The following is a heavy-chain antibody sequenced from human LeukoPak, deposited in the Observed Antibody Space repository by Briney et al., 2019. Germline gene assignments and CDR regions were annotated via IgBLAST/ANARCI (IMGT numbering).Heavy chain of an antibody. V-gene: IGHV6-1*01. CDR1: GDSVSSNSAA. CDR2: TYYRSKWYN. CDR3: CHSLSGRTGAFDI. D-gene: IGHD2-21*01. Sequence: SQTLSLTCALSGDSVSSNSAAWNWLRQSPSRGLEWLGRTYYRSKWYNDYAVSVKSRITINPDTSKNQFSLQLDSVTPEDTAVYYCCHSLSGRTGAFDIWGRGTVVTVSS. J-gene: IGHJ3*02.